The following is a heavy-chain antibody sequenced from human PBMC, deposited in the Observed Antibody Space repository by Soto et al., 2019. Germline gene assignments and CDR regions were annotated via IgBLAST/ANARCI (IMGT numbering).Heavy chain of an antibody. CDR3: ARDSAGLGGAKGGSAFDY. D-gene: IGHD6-25*01. J-gene: IGHJ4*01. Sequence: GGSLRLSCAASGFTVSSNYMSWVRQAPGKGLEWVSVIYSRGSTYYADTLKGRFTISRDNSKNTLYLQMNSLRAEDTAVDYCARDSAGLGGAKGGSAFDYWGQGTLVTVSS. CDR2: IYSRGST. CDR1: GFTVSSNY. V-gene: IGHV3-53*01.